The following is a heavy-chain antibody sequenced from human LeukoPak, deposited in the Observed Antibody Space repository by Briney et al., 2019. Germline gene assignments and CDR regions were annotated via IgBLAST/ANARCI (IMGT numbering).Heavy chain of an antibody. CDR1: GFTFSSYA. D-gene: IGHD3-22*01. CDR2: ISGSGGST. J-gene: IGHJ4*02. V-gene: IGHV3-23*01. CDR3: ARRSDYYDSSGYYYVNYFDY. Sequence: PGGSLRLSCAASGFTFSSYAISWVRQAPGKGLEWVSSISGSGGSTYYADSVKGRFTISRDNSKNTLYLQMNSLRAEDTAVYYCARRSDYYDSSGYYYVNYFDYWGQGTLVTVSS.